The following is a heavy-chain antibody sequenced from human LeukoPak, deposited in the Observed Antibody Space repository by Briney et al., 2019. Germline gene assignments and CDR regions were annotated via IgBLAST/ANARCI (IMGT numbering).Heavy chain of an antibody. CDR3: AGGSSGYHYYFDY. CDR1: GGSISSYY. J-gene: IGHJ4*02. V-gene: IGHV4-59*08. Sequence: SETLSLTCTVSGGSISSYYWSWIRQPPGKGLEWIGYIYYGGSTNYNPSLKSRVTISVDTSKNQFSLKLSSVTAADTAVYYCAGGSSGYHYYFDYWGQGTLVTVSS. CDR2: IYYGGST. D-gene: IGHD3-22*01.